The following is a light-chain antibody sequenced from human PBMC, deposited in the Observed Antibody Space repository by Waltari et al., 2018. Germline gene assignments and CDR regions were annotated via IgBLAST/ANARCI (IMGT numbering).Light chain of an antibody. CDR3: ASYTSSSTI. CDR2: EVS. V-gene: IGLV2-14*01. Sequence: QSALTQPASVSGSPGQSITISCTGTSSDVGSYNYVSWYQQHPGKAPKLMVSEVSTRPSGVSHRFSGSKSGHPASLTISGLQAEDEADYYCASYTSSSTIFGGGTNLTVL. CDR1: SSDVGSYNY. J-gene: IGLJ2*01.